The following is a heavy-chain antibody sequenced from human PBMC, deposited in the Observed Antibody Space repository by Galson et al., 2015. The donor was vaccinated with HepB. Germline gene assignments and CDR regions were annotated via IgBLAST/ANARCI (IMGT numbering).Heavy chain of an antibody. Sequence: TLSLTCTVSGGSISSGGYYWSWIRQHPGKGLEWIGYIYYSGSTYYNPSLKSRVTISVDTSKNQFSLKLSSVTAADTAVYYCASLPLDSAYYYGSGSSWHPYWGQGTLVTVSS. CDR3: ASLPLDSAYYYGSGSSWHPY. CDR2: IYYSGST. J-gene: IGHJ4*02. V-gene: IGHV4-31*03. CDR1: GGSISSGGYY. D-gene: IGHD3-10*01.